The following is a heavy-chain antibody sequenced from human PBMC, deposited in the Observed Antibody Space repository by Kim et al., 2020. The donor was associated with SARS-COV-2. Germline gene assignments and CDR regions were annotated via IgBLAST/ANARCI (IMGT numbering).Heavy chain of an antibody. J-gene: IGHJ4*02. V-gene: IGHV3-7*03. Sequence: GGSLRLSCAASGITFHNYWMSWVRQAPGKGLEWVANMKEDGSEKYYVDSVKGRFIISRDNAKKSLFLQMNSLRVEDTAVYYCATAGSEFTFDDWGQGTLVTVSS. CDR3: ATAGSEFTFDD. CDR2: MKEDGSEK. D-gene: IGHD2-15*01. CDR1: GITFHNYW.